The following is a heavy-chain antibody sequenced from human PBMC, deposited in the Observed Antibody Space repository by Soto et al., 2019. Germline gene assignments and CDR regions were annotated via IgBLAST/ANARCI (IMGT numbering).Heavy chain of an antibody. CDR1: GGTVSSYA. V-gene: IGHV1-69*06. J-gene: IGHJ6*02. D-gene: IGHD3-10*01. CDR3: ARSRGGSGSYYNYYYYGMDV. CDR2: IIPIFGTA. Sequence: QVQLVQSGAEVKKPGSSAKVSCKASGGTVSSYAISWVRQAPGQGLEWMGGIIPIFGTANYAQKFQGRVTITADKSTSTAYMELSSLRSEDTAVYYCARSRGGSGSYYNYYYYGMDVWGQGTTVTVSS.